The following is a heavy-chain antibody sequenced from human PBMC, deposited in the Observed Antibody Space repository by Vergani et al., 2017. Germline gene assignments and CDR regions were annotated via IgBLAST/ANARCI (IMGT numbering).Heavy chain of an antibody. CDR1: GGSFSGYY. V-gene: IGHV4-34*11. CDR3: ARYSSSWPLDY. CDR2: IYYSGST. Sequence: QVQLQQWGAGLLKPSETLSLTCAVYGGSFSGYYWSWIRQPPGKGLEWIGYIYYSGSTNYNPSLKSRVTISVDTSKNQFSLKLSSVTAADTAVYYCARYSSSWPLDYWGQGTLVTVSS. D-gene: IGHD6-13*01. J-gene: IGHJ4*02.